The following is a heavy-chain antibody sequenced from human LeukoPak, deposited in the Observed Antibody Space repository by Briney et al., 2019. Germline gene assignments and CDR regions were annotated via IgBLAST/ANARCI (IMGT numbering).Heavy chain of an antibody. CDR1: GGSIGSSSYY. J-gene: IGHJ6*03. CDR3: ARAGITSSGWPEVIYYYYMDV. Sequence: SETLSLTCTVSGGSIGSSSYYWGWIRQPPGKGLEWIGSIYYSGSTYYNPSLKSRVTKSVDTSKNQFSLKLSSVTAADTAVYFCARAGITSSGWPEVIYYYYMDVWGKGTTVTVSS. D-gene: IGHD6-19*01. V-gene: IGHV4-39*07. CDR2: IYYSGST.